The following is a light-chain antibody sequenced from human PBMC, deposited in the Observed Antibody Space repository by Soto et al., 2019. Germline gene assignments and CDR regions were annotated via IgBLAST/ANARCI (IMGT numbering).Light chain of an antibody. CDR3: QQYYGIPYT. V-gene: IGKV4-1*01. J-gene: IGKJ2*01. CDR2: WAS. Sequence: DIVMTQSPDSLAVSLGERTTIHCKSSQSVLYSSNNNNYLAWYQQKPGQPPKLLISWASTRQSGVPDRFSGSGSETDFTLTISSLQAEDVAVYYCQQYYGIPYTFGQGTKLEIK. CDR1: QSVLYSSNNNNY.